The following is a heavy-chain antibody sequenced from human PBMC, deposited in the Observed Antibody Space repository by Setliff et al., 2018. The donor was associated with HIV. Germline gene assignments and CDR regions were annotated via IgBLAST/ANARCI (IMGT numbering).Heavy chain of an antibody. J-gene: IGHJ5*02. CDR2: IYHSGTT. Sequence: PSETLSLTCTVSGGSITNHYWSWIRQPPGKGLEWIGNIYHSGTTKSNPSLKSRVAISVDTSKNQFSLTLTSVTAADTAVYYCARAGLTLTDWFDPWGQGSLVTVSS. CDR1: GGSITNHY. CDR3: ARAGLTLTDWFDP. V-gene: IGHV4-59*08.